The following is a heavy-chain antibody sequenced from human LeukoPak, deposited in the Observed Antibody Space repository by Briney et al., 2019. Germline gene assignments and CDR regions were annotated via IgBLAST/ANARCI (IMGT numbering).Heavy chain of an antibody. CDR3: ARAYKDRSLAGKKEFFQH. J-gene: IGHJ1*01. V-gene: IGHV3-23*01. CDR2: ISLSGGNT. D-gene: IGHD6-19*01. CDR1: GFNFGNYA. Sequence: GGSLRLSCAASGFNFGNYAMAWVRQAPRKGLEWVSTISLSGGNTYYADSVQGRFTISRDNANNFLYLQMNSLRAEDTALYYCARAYKDRSLAGKKEFFQHWGQGTLVTVSS.